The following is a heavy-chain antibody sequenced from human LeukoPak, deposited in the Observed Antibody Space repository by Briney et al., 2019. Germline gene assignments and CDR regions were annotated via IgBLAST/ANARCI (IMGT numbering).Heavy chain of an antibody. Sequence: ASVKVSRKASVYIFTSYFMHWVRQAPGQGLEWMGIINPSGGSTSYAKKFQGRVTMTRDTSTSTIYMELSSLRSEDTAVYYCARDITGTSVHWGQGTPVTASS. D-gene: IGHD1-20*01. V-gene: IGHV1-46*01. J-gene: IGHJ4*02. CDR3: ARDITGTSVH. CDR1: VYIFTSYF. CDR2: INPSGGST.